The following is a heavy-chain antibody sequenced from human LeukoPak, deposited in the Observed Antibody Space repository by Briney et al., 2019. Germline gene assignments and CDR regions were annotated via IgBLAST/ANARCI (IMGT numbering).Heavy chain of an antibody. D-gene: IGHD6-19*01. J-gene: IGHJ5*02. V-gene: IGHV4-39*07. CDR3: ARVYSSGWYHWFDP. Sequence: SETLSLTCSVSGGSISTNSYSWGWIRQPPGKGLEWIGTFYYSGSTYYTPSLTRRVTISADTSKNQFSLKLSSVTAADTAIYYCARVYSSGWYHWFDPWGQGTLVTVSS. CDR1: GGSISTNSYS. CDR2: FYYSGST.